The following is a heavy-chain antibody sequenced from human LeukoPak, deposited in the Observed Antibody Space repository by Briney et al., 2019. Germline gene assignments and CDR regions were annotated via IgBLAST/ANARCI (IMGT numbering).Heavy chain of an antibody. J-gene: IGHJ4*02. CDR2: IIPIFGTA. Sequence: ASVKVSCKASGGTFSSYAISWVRQAPGQGLEWMGGIIPIFGTANYAQKFQGRVTITADKSTSTAYMELSSLRSEDTAVYYCARENPATRYSKTYFDYWGQGTLVTVSS. CDR1: GGTFSSYA. D-gene: IGHD6-13*01. V-gene: IGHV1-69*06. CDR3: ARENPATRYSKTYFDY.